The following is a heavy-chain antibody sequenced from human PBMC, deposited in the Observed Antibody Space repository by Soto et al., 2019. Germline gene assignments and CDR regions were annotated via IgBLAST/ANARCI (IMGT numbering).Heavy chain of an antibody. V-gene: IGHV3-23*01. Sequence: GGSLRLSCAASGFTFITYAMNWVRQAPGKGLEWVSGISGSGDSTYYADSVKGRFTVSRDNSKNTLYLQMNSLRAEDTAVFYCAKERSSGWSLDYWGQGTLVTVSS. J-gene: IGHJ4*02. CDR1: GFTFITYA. CDR2: ISGSGDST. CDR3: AKERSSGWSLDY. D-gene: IGHD6-19*01.